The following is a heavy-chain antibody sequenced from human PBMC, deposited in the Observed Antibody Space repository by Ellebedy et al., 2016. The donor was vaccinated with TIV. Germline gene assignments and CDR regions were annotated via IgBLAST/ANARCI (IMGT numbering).Heavy chain of an antibody. CDR3: ARDARFIDQQHNWFDP. CDR1: GFIFSDYY. CDR2: ISSGGGTI. J-gene: IGHJ5*02. Sequence: GGSLRLSCAASGFIFSDYYMNWIRQAQGKGLEWVSYISSGGGTISYADSVKGRFTISRDNAKNLVFLQMNSLRDEDTAVYYCARDARFIDQQHNWFDPWGQGALVTISS. V-gene: IGHV3-11*01. D-gene: IGHD6-13*01.